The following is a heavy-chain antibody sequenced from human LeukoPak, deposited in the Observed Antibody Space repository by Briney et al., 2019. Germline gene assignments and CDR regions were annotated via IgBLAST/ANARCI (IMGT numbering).Heavy chain of an antibody. CDR1: GFTFSSYA. D-gene: IGHD6-19*01. CDR2: ISGSGGST. Sequence: GGSLRLSCAASGFTFSSYAMSWVRQAPGKGLEWVSAISGSGGSTYYADSVKGRFTISRHNSKNTLYLQMNSLRAEDTAVYYCAKSGGYSSGWYSDYWGQGTLVTVSS. CDR3: AKSGGYSSGWYSDY. J-gene: IGHJ4*02. V-gene: IGHV3-23*01.